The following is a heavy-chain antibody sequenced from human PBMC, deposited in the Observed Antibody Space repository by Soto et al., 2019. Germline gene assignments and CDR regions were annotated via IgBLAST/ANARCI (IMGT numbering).Heavy chain of an antibody. CDR1: GGSISSGGYY. CDR3: ARDRMGRDNILNGYRYYYGMDV. D-gene: IGHD3-9*01. J-gene: IGHJ6*02. Sequence: TSETLSLTCTVSGGSISSGGYYWSWIRQHPGKGLEWIGYIYYSGSTYYNPSLKSRVTISVDTSKNQFSLKLSSVTAADTAVYYCARDRMGRDNILNGYRYYYGMDVCGQGTTVTVYS. CDR2: IYYSGST. V-gene: IGHV4-31*03.